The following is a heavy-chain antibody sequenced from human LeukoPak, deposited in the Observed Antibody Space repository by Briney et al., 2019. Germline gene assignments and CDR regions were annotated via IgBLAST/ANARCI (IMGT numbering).Heavy chain of an antibody. CDR2: INWNSGSI. CDR1: GFTFDGYA. V-gene: IGHV3-9*01. J-gene: IGHJ4*02. Sequence: GGSLRLSCVASGFTFDGYAMHWVRHAPGKGLEWLSTINWNSGSIGYADSVKGRFTISRDSAKKSLYLQMNSLRAEDTAFYYCAKDVAYSSTGGLDKWGQGTPVTVSS. D-gene: IGHD6-19*01. CDR3: AKDVAYSSTGGLDK.